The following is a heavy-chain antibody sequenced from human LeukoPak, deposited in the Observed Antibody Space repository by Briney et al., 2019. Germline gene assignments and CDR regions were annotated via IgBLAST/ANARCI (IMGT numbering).Heavy chain of an antibody. Sequence: GGSLRLSCAASGFTFSSYAMHWVRQAPGKGLEWVAVISYDGSNKYYADSVKGRFTISRDNSKNTLYLQMNSLRAEDTAVYYCARGKNYGSGSCDYGGQGTLVTVSS. CDR1: GFTFSSYA. J-gene: IGHJ4*02. D-gene: IGHD3-10*01. CDR3: ARGKNYGSGSCDY. CDR2: ISYDGSNK. V-gene: IGHV3-30*04.